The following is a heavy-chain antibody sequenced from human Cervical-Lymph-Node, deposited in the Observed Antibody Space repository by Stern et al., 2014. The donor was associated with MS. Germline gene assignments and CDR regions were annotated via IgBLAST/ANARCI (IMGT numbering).Heavy chain of an antibody. CDR3: ARANMDTNLAAKPLDS. CDR1: GGSFSSGPYY. CDR2: IYSGGRT. J-gene: IGHJ4*02. Sequence: QVQLQESGPGLVKPSQTLSLTCTVSGGSFSSGPYYWNWIRQPAGKGLEWIGRIYSGGRTNYTPSCKMRLSISIATSKNKFPQKQGSLTDADTAIYYCARANMDTNLAAKPLDSWGQGALVTVSS. V-gene: IGHV4-61*02. D-gene: IGHD1/OR15-1a*01.